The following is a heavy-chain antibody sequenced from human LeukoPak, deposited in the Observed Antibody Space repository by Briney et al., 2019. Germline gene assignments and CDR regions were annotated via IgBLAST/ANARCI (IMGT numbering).Heavy chain of an antibody. CDR2: ISYDGGGT. CDR3: VRNMVRGVVYFDS. V-gene: IGHV3-74*01. D-gene: IGHD3-10*01. CDR1: GFTFSDYW. Sequence: GGSLRLSCAASGFTFSDYWMHWVRQTPGKGLVWVSRISYDGGGTNYADSVKGRFTITRDNAKNTLYLQMNSLRVEDTAVYYCVRNMVRGVVYFDSWGQGALVTVSS. J-gene: IGHJ4*02.